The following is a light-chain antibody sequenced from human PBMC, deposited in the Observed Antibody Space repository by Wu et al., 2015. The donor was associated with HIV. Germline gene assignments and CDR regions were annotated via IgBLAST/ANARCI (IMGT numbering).Light chain of an antibody. CDR3: QQTYSTPKT. V-gene: IGKV1-39*01. CDR2: AAS. CDR1: QSISSY. Sequence: DIQMTQSPSSLSASVGDRVTITCRASQSISSYLHWYQQKPGAAPKLPIYAASSLQSGVPSRFSGSGSGTDFTLTISSLQPEDFATYYCQQTYSTPKTFGQGTKVEIK. J-gene: IGKJ1*01.